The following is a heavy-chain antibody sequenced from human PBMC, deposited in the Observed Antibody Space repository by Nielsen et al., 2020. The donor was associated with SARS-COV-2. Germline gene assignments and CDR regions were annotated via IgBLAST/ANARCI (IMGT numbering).Heavy chain of an antibody. D-gene: IGHD5-24*01. J-gene: IGHJ4*02. V-gene: IGHV4-59*01. Sequence: SETLSLTCTVSGDSISGYYWSWIRQPPGKGLEWIAYIYDSGSTSYNPSLESRVTISVDTSKNQFSLKVNSVTAADTAVYYCVRIDMATISVDYWGQGMMVTVSS. CDR1: GDSISGYY. CDR3: VRIDMATISVDY. CDR2: IYDSGST.